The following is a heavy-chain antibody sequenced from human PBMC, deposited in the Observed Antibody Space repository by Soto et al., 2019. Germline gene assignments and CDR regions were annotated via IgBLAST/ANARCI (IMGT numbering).Heavy chain of an antibody. CDR2: INPNSGGT. CDR1: GYTFTGYY. J-gene: IGHJ6*03. V-gene: IGHV1-2*04. D-gene: IGHD6-19*01. Sequence: ASVKVSCKASGYTFTGYYMHWVRQAPGQGLEWMGWINPNSGGTNYAQKFQGWVTMTRDTSISTAYMELSRLRSDDTAVYYCARGAYSSYYYYYMDVWGKGTTVTV. CDR3: ARGAYSSYYYYYMDV.